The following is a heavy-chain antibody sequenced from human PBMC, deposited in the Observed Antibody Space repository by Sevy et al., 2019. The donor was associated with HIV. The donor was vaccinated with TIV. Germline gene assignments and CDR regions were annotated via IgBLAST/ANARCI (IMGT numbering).Heavy chain of an antibody. D-gene: IGHD5-18*01. Sequence: ASVKVSCKASGYTFTSYYMHWVRQAPRQGLEWMGIINPRGGSTSYAQKFQGRVTMTRDTSTSTVYMELSSLRSEDTAVYYCARNVDTAMVTFYYVDYWGQGTLVTVSS. CDR1: GYTFTSYY. CDR2: INPRGGST. J-gene: IGHJ4*02. CDR3: ARNVDTAMVTFYYVDY. V-gene: IGHV1-46*01.